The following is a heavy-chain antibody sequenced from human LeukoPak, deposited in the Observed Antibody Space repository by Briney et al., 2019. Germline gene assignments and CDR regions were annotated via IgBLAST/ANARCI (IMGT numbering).Heavy chain of an antibody. CDR2: ISGSGGST. D-gene: IGHD6-13*01. Sequence: GGSLRLSCAASGFTFSTYAMSWVRQAPGKGLEWVSTISGSGGSTYYADSVKGRLTISRDNSKNTLYLQMNSLRAEDTALYYCAKDGSSSWYRYFDYWGQGTLVTVSS. CDR3: AKDGSSSWYRYFDY. J-gene: IGHJ4*02. CDR1: GFTFSTYA. V-gene: IGHV3-23*01.